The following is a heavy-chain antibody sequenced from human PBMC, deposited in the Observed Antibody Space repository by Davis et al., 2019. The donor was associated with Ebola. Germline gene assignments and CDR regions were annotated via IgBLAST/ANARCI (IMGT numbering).Heavy chain of an antibody. CDR2: INPNDGRT. D-gene: IGHD4-17*01. Sequence: AASVKVSCKASGYTFTNYYMHWVRQAPGQGLEWMGMINPNDGRTIYAQKFQGRVTVTRDPSTTTVYMDLSSLRSEDTAVYYCARGNYGDYIVLYYYNMDVWGQGTTVTVSS. J-gene: IGHJ6*02. CDR1: GYTFTNYY. V-gene: IGHV1-46*01. CDR3: ARGNYGDYIVLYYYNMDV.